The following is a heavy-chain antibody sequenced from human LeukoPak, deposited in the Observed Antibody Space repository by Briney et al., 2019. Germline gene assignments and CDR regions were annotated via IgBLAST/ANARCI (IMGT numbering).Heavy chain of an antibody. J-gene: IGHJ6*02. CDR3: VRDIVVVPAARDPQNNYYYYGMDV. D-gene: IGHD2-2*01. CDR2: INPSGGSA. CDR1: GYTFTRYY. V-gene: IGHV1-46*01. Sequence: ASVEVSCTASGYTFTRYYMHWVRQAPGQGVGGMGVINPSGGSASYAQKFPGRGTMTPSTSTSTSSMGLCSWRSGDPAAQLCVRDIVVVPAARDPQNNYYYYGMDVWGQGTTVPVS.